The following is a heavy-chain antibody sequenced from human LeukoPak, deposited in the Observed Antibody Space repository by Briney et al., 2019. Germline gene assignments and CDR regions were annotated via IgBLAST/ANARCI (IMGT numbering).Heavy chain of an antibody. CDR2: ISSSGSTI. J-gene: IGHJ4*02. V-gene: IGHV3-11*04. Sequence: GGSLRLSCAASGFTFSDYYMSWLRQAPGKGLEWVSYISSSGSTIYYADSVKGRFTISRDNAKNSLYLQMNSLRAEDTAVYYCASAGLVYSSGWYLETPFDYWGQGTLVTVSS. D-gene: IGHD6-13*01. CDR3: ASAGLVYSSGWYLETPFDY. CDR1: GFTFSDYY.